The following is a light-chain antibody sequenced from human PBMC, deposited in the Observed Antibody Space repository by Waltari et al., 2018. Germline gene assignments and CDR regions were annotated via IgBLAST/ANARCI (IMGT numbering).Light chain of an antibody. V-gene: IGLV2-23*02. J-gene: IGLJ3*02. Sequence: QSALTQPASVSGSPGQSITISCIGTRSDVGSYNLVSWYQQHPGKAPKLMIYEVSKGPSGVSSRFSGSKSGNTASLTISGLQAEDEADYYCCSYAGSSTLWVFGGGTKLTVL. CDR2: EVS. CDR1: RSDVGSYNL. CDR3: CSYAGSSTLWV.